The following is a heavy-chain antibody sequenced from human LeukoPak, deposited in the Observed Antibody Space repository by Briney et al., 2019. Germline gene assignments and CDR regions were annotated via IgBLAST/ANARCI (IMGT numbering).Heavy chain of an antibody. V-gene: IGHV4-61*02. D-gene: IGHD5-24*01. CDR3: ARDRSRDGYNHNWFDP. CDR2: IYTSGST. J-gene: IGHJ5*02. Sequence: SETLSLTCTVSGGSISSGSYYWSWIRQPAGKGLEWIGRIYTSGSTNYNPSLKSRVTISVDTSKNQFSLKLSSVTAADTAVYYCARDRSRDGYNHNWFDPWGQGTLVTVSS. CDR1: GGSISSGSYY.